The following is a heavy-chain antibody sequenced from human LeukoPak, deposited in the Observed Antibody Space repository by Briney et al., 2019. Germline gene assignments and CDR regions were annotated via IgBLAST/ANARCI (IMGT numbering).Heavy chain of an antibody. D-gene: IGHD2-21*01. CDR1: GGSISSYY. J-gene: IGHJ4*02. V-gene: IGHV4-4*07. Sequence: SETLSLTCTVSGGSISSYYWSWIRQPAGKGLEWIGRIYTGGSTNYNPSLKSRVTMSVDTSKNQFSLKLSSVTAADTAVYYCARGGSCGGDCFYFDYWGQGTLVTVSS. CDR2: IYTGGST. CDR3: ARGGSCGGDCFYFDY.